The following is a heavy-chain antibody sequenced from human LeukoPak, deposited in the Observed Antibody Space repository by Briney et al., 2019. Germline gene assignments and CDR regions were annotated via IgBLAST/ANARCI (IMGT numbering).Heavy chain of an antibody. Sequence: PSETLSLTCGVYGGSFNDYYWSGIRQPPGKGLEWIGEINHAGNTNYNPSLKSRVSMSVDRSKSQVSLHLNSVTAADTAVYYCARAHGAGLAWFDTWGQGTPVTVSS. D-gene: IGHD3-10*01. V-gene: IGHV4-34*01. CDR2: INHAGNT. CDR3: ARAHGAGLAWFDT. CDR1: GGSFNDYY. J-gene: IGHJ5*02.